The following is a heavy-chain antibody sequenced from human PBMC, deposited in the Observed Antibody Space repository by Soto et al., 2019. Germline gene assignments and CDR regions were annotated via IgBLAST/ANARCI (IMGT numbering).Heavy chain of an antibody. Sequence: GGSLRLSCAASGFTFSSYSMNWVRQAPGKGLEWVSSIREGTGYIFYADSLKGRFTISRDNAKNSLFLQLNSLRADDTAVYYCAREASDGFTHYGLDVWCQGTTVTVSS. CDR2: IREGTGYI. D-gene: IGHD3-10*01. J-gene: IGHJ6*02. V-gene: IGHV3-21*06. CDR1: GFTFSSYS. CDR3: AREASDGFTHYGLDV.